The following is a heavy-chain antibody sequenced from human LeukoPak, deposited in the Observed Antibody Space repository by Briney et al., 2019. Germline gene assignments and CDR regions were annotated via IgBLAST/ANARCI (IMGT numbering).Heavy chain of an antibody. CDR2: IYYRGST. D-gene: IGHD6-6*01. V-gene: IGHV4-59*01. Sequence: SETLSLTCTVSGGSISNYYWSWIRQPPGKGLEWIGYIYYRGSTNYNPSLKSRVTISVDTSKNQFSLKLSSVTAADTAVYYCARETDSSSAVFDYWGQGTLVTVSS. J-gene: IGHJ4*02. CDR1: GGSISNYY. CDR3: ARETDSSSAVFDY.